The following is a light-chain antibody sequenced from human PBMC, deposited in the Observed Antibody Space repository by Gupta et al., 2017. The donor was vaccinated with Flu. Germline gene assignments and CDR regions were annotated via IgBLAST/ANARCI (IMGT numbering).Light chain of an antibody. CDR2: GAS. CDR3: QQYGSSPLFT. J-gene: IGKJ3*01. Sequence: IVLTQSPGTLSLSPGERATLSCRASQSVSSSYSAWYQQKPSQAPRLLIYGASSRATGIPDRFSGSGSGTDFTLTISRLEPEDFAVYYCQQYGSSPLFTFGPGTKVDIK. V-gene: IGKV3-20*01. CDR1: QSVSSSY.